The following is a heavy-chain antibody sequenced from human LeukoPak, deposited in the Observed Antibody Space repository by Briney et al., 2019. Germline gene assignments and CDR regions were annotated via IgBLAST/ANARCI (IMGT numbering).Heavy chain of an antibody. CDR1: GFTFGDYA. J-gene: IGHJ4*02. CDR2: IRSKAYGGTT. CDR3: TSTSLYYDILTGSDY. Sequence: PGGSMRLSCTASGFTFGDYAMSWVRQAPGKGLEWVGFIRSKAYGGTTEYAASVKGRFTISRDDSKSIAYLQMNSLKTEDTAVYYCTSTSLYYDILTGSDYWGQGTLVTVSS. V-gene: IGHV3-49*04. D-gene: IGHD3-9*01.